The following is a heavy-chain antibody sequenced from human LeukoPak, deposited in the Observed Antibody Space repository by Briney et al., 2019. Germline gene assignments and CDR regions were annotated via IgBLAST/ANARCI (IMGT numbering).Heavy chain of an antibody. Sequence: ASVKVSCKASGYTFTGYYVHWVRQAPGQGLEWMGWINPNSGGTNYAQKFQGRVTMTRDTSISTAYMELSRLRSDDTAVYYCARDPFGELLPPPDAFDIWGQGTMVTVSS. V-gene: IGHV1-2*02. CDR1: GYTFTGYY. CDR3: ARDPFGELLPPPDAFDI. CDR2: INPNSGGT. D-gene: IGHD3-10*01. J-gene: IGHJ3*02.